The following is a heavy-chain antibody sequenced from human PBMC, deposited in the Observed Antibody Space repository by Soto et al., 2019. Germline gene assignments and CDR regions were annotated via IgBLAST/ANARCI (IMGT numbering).Heavy chain of an antibody. CDR3: AICHINPFPGYFYY. D-gene: IGHD2-8*01. CDR1: GGSFSGYY. V-gene: IGHV4-34*01. J-gene: IGHJ4*02. CDR2: INHSGST. Sequence: SETLSLTCAVYGGSFSGYYWSWFRQPPGKGLEWIGEINHSGSTNYNPSLKSRVTISVDTSKNQFSLKLSSVTAADTAVYYCAICHINPFPGYFYYWGQGTLVTVSS.